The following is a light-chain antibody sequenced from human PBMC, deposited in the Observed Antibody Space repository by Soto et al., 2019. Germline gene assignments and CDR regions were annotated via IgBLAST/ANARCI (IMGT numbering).Light chain of an antibody. J-gene: IGLJ1*01. CDR1: SRDVGGYNY. CDR3: SSYTSSSTPV. V-gene: IGLV2-14*01. CDR2: DVS. Sequence: QSVLTQPASVSGSPGQSITISCPGTSRDVGGYNYVSWYQQHPGKAPKLMIYDVSNRPSGVSNRFSGSKSGNTASLTISGLQAEDEADYYCSSYTSSSTPVFGTGTKVTVL.